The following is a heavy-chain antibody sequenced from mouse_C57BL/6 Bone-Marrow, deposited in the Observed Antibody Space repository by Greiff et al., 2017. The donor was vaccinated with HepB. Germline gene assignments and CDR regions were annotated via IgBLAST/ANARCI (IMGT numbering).Heavy chain of an antibody. CDR2: IDPNSGGT. D-gene: IGHD1-1*01. J-gene: IGHJ3*01. CDR1: GYTFTSYW. V-gene: IGHV1-72*01. CDR3: AREGFITTVVATPAWFAY. Sequence: QVQLQQSGAELVKPGASVKLSCKASGYTFTSYWMHWVKQRPGRGLEWIGRIDPNSGGTKYNEKFKSKATLTVDKPSSTAYMQLSSLTSEDSAVYYCAREGFITTVVATPAWFAYWGQGTLVTVSA.